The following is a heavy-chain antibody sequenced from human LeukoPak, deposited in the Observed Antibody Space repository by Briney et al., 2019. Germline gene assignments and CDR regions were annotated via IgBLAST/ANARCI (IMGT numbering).Heavy chain of an antibody. CDR2: IIPIFGTA. CDR1: GGTFSSYA. CDR3: AREGVGATGRDAFDI. J-gene: IGHJ3*02. Sequence: SVKVSCKASGGTFSSYAISWVRQAPGQGLEWMGGIIPIFGTANYAQKFQGGVTITTDESTSTAYMELSSLRSEDTAVYYCAREGVGATGRDAFDIWGQGTMVTVSS. D-gene: IGHD1-26*01. V-gene: IGHV1-69*05.